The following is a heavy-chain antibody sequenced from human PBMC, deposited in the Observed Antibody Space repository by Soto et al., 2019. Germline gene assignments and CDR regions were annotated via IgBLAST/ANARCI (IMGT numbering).Heavy chain of an antibody. D-gene: IGHD3-10*01. CDR3: ARQVLLWFGSGHYYYYYGMDV. V-gene: IGHV4-34*01. CDR1: GGSFSGYY. CDR2: INHSGST. J-gene: IGHJ6*02. Sequence: SETLSLTCAVYGGSFSGYYWSWIRQPPGKGLEWVGEINHSGSTNYNPSLKSRVTISVDTSKNQFSLKLGSVPAADTAVYYCARQVLLWFGSGHYYYYYGMDVWGQGTTVTVSS.